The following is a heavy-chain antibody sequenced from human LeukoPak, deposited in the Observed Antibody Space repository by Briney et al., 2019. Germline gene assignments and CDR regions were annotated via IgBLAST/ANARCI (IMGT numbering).Heavy chain of an antibody. D-gene: IGHD6-19*01. CDR1: GFTFSSYE. V-gene: IGHV3-48*03. Sequence: PGGSLRPSGAASGFTFSSYEMNWVRQAPGKGQEWVSYISSRGRTIYYADCVKGRVTISRDNAKNSLYLQMNSLRAEDTAVYYCARDEYIAVLDYWGQGTLVTVSS. CDR3: ARDEYIAVLDY. CDR2: ISSRGRTI. J-gene: IGHJ4*02.